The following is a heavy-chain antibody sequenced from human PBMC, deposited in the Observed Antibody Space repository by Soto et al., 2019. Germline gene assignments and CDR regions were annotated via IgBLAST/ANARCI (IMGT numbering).Heavy chain of an antibody. CDR2: IYHSGST. J-gene: IGHJ4*02. CDR1: GGSISSGAFS. Sequence: PSETLSLTCAVSGGSISSGAFSWSWIRQPPGKDLEWIGYIYHSGSTYYNPSLKSRVTISVDRSKNQFSLKLSSLTAADTAVYFCARGLECGGNCYFDHWGQGTLVTVS. D-gene: IGHD2-21*02. CDR3: ARGLECGGNCYFDH. V-gene: IGHV4-30-2*01.